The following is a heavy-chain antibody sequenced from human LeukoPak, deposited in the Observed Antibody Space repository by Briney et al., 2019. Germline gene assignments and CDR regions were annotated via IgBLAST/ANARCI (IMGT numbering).Heavy chain of an antibody. CDR2: IYYSGST. V-gene: IGHV4-59*01. D-gene: IGHD1-26*01. CDR1: GGSISSYY. CDR3: ASSSLWGATLDY. J-gene: IGHJ4*02. Sequence: SETLSLTCTVSGGSISSYYWSWIRQPPGKGLEWIGYIYYSGSTNSNPSLKSRATISVDTSKNQFSLKLSSVTAADTAVYYCASSSLWGATLDYWGQGTLVTVSS.